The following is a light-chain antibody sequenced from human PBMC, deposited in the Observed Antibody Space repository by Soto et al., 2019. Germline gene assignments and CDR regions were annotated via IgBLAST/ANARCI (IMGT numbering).Light chain of an antibody. J-gene: IGLJ2*01. V-gene: IGLV1-36*01. CDR3: AAWDDSLNAVV. Sequence: QLVLTQPPSVSEAPRQRVTISCSGGSSNIGNNAVNWYQQLPGKAPKLLIYYDDLLPSGVSDRFSGSKSGTSASLAISGLQSEDEADYYCAAWDDSLNAVVFGGGTKVTVL. CDR2: YDD. CDR1: SSNIGNNA.